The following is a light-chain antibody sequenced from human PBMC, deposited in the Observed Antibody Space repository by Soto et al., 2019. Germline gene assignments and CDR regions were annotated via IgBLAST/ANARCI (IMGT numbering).Light chain of an antibody. J-gene: IGKJ1*01. CDR2: KAS. V-gene: IGKV1-8*01. Sequence: ILFTQSPSSLSSSTGDRVTITCRASQGISSYLAWYQQKPGQAPKLLIYKASSRESGVPSRFSGSGSGTEITLTITSLQPDDFATYYRQQYDTYSWTFGQGTKVDIK. CDR3: QQYDTYSWT. CDR1: QGISSY.